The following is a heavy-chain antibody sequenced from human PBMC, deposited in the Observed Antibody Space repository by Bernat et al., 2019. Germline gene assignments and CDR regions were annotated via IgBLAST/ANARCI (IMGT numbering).Heavy chain of an antibody. J-gene: IGHJ4*02. Sequence: QVQLVESGGGLFKPGGSRRLSFPASGSTFGSFGMPWVGKPPAKGLEGVAVIWYDGSNKYYADSVKGRFTISRDNSKNTLYLQMNSLRAEDTAVYYCARDQGGSYDYWGQGTLVTVSS. CDR3: ARDQGGSYDY. V-gene: IGHV3-33*01. CDR2: IWYDGSNK. CDR1: GSTFGSFG. D-gene: IGHD1-26*01.